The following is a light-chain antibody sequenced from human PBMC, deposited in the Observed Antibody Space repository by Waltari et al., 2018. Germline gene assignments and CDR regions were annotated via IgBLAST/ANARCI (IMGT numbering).Light chain of an antibody. CDR3: QARAPGSRV. J-gene: IGLJ3*02. CDR1: SGHSTYA. Sequence: QLVLTQSPSASASLGASVRLTCTLSSGHSTYAIAWHQHQPEKGPRYLMTLHSDGSHPRGGGIPDRFSGSSSGAVRYLTISSLQTEDEADYYCQARAPGSRVFGGGTKLTVL. V-gene: IGLV4-69*01. CDR2: LHSDGSH.